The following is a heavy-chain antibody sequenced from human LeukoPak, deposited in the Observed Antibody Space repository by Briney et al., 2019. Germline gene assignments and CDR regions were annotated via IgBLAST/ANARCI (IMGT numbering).Heavy chain of an antibody. CDR1: GFTFSSYW. Sequence: GGSLRLSCAASGFTFSSYWMHWVRQAPGKGLVWVSRINSDGSSTSYADSVKGRFTISRDNAKNTLYLQMNSLRAEDTAVYYCARDRSLAIQSATMDVWGKGTTVTVSS. D-gene: IGHD6-19*01. CDR3: ARDRSLAIQSATMDV. CDR2: INSDGSST. J-gene: IGHJ6*03. V-gene: IGHV3-74*01.